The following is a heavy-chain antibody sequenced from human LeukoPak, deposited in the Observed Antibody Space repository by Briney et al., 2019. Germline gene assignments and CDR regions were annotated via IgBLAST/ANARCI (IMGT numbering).Heavy chain of an antibody. Sequence: GESLRLSCAASGFTSSAYDMHWVRQITGGGLEWVSTSGTVGDTFYSDSVKGRFTISRENAKNSVHLQMNSLRVEDSAIYFCVRAAMPYIINGRRFDYWGQGILVTISS. CDR2: SGTVGDT. CDR3: VRAAMPYIINGRRFDY. V-gene: IGHV3-13*04. D-gene: IGHD2-2*01. J-gene: IGHJ4*02. CDR1: GFTSSAYD.